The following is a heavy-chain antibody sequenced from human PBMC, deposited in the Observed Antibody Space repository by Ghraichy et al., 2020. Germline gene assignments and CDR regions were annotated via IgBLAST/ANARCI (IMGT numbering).Heavy chain of an antibody. CDR2: IYHSGST. Sequence: SETLSLTCTVSGASISSRNYYWGWIRQPPGKGLEWIGSIYHSGSTYYNPSLKSRVTISVETSKNQFALKLTSVTAADTAVYYCARSQSHSGMDVWGQGTTVTVSS. J-gene: IGHJ6*02. V-gene: IGHV4-39*01. CDR3: ARSQSHSGMDV. CDR1: GASISSRNYY.